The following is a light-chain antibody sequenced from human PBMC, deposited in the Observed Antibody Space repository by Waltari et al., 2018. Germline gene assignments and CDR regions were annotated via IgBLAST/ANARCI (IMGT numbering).Light chain of an antibody. Sequence: QTVVTQEPSSSVSPGGTVTLTCGLPSGSVSTNYSPSSYQQTPGQAPRTLIYNTHTRSSGVPDRFSGSILGNKAALTITGAQADDESYYYCVLCFGGGSKWVFGGGTKLTVL. CDR1: SGSVSTNYS. CDR3: VLCFGGGSKWV. V-gene: IGLV8-61*01. CDR2: NTH. J-gene: IGLJ3*02.